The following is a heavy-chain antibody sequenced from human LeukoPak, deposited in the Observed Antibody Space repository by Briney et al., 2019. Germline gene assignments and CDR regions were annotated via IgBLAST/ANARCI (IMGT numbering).Heavy chain of an antibody. CDR2: INPNSGGT. J-gene: IGHJ4*02. V-gene: IGHV1-2*02. Sequence: GASVKVSCKASGYTFTGYYMHWVRQAPGQGLEWMGWINPNSGGTNYAQKFQGRVTMTRDTSISTAYMELSRLRSDDTAVYYCARERGRIQLWLQYYWGQGTLVTVSS. D-gene: IGHD5-18*01. CDR3: ARERGRIQLWLQYY. CDR1: GYTFTGYY.